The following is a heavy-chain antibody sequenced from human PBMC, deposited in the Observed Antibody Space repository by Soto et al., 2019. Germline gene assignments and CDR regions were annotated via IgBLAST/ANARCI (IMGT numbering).Heavy chain of an antibody. CDR3: ARELELTPPYNWFDP. CDR1: GYTFTSYG. D-gene: IGHD1-7*01. CDR2: ISAYNGNT. Sequence: ASVKVSCKASGYTFTSYGISWVRQSPLQGLEWMGWISAYNGNTNYAQKLQGRVTMTTDTSTSTAYMELRSLRSDDTAVYYCARELELTPPYNWFDPWGQGTLVTVSS. J-gene: IGHJ5*02. V-gene: IGHV1-18*01.